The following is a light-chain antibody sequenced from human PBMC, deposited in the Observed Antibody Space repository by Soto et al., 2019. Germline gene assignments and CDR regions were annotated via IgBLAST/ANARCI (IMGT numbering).Light chain of an antibody. CDR3: QKYDPLPYT. CDR1: QGISNY. J-gene: IGKJ3*01. CDR2: DAS. V-gene: IGKV1-33*01. Sequence: DIQMTQSPSSLSASVRDRVTITCQASQGISNYLNWYQQKPGKAPKLLICDASNMEPGVPSRFSGSGSGTDFTFTISSLQPEDIATYYCQKYDPLPYTFGPGTKVDIK.